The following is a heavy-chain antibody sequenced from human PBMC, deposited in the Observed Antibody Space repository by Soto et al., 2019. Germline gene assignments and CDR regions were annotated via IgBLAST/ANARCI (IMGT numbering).Heavy chain of an antibody. CDR2: ISGSGGST. CDR1: GFTFSSYA. V-gene: IGHV3-23*01. D-gene: IGHD6-19*01. CDR3: ATAKGGYSSGWRTFLY. J-gene: IGHJ4*02. Sequence: GGSLRLSCAASGFTFSSYAMSWVRQAPGKGLEWVSAISGSGGSTYYADSVKGRFTISRDNSKNTLYLQMNSLRAEDTAVYYCATAKGGYSSGWRTFLYWGQGTLVTVSS.